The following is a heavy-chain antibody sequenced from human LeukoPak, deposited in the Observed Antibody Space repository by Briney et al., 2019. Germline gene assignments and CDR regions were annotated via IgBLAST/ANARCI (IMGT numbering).Heavy chain of an antibody. V-gene: IGHV3-23*01. CDR3: AKFFAPSGGASGWPWSIEY. D-gene: IGHD6-25*01. J-gene: IGHJ4*02. CDR1: GFTFSDYA. CDR2: ISGSGTTT. Sequence: GGSLRLSCVVSGFTFSDYAMTWVRQGPREGLEWVAAISGSGTTTYSADSARGRFTISRDNSRNVLYLQTSSLRAEDTALYYCAKFFAPSGGASGWPWSIEYWGQGTLVTVSS.